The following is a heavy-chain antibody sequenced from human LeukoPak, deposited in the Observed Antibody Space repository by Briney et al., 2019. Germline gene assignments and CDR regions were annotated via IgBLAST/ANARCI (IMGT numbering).Heavy chain of an antibody. CDR2: IYYSGST. Sequence: SETLSLTCTVSGGSISSYYWSWIRQPPGKGLEWIGYIYYSGSTNYNPSLKSRVTISVDTSKNQFSLKLSSVTAADTAVYYCARFRAAAGLNYFDYWGQGTLVTVSS. CDR3: ARFRAAAGLNYFDY. CDR1: GGSISSYY. J-gene: IGHJ4*02. V-gene: IGHV4-59*01. D-gene: IGHD6-13*01.